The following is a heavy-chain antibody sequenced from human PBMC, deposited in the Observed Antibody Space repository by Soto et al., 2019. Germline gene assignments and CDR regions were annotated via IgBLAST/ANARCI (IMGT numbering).Heavy chain of an antibody. D-gene: IGHD6-25*01. J-gene: IGHJ3*01. CDR2: VIPLFGTT. CDR3: ARRLDDRADAAFDV. V-gene: IGHV1-69*18. CDR1: GGTFTTYT. Sequence: QVQLVQSGAEVRKPGSSVKVSCKTSGGTFTTYTIYWVRQAPGQGLEWMGRVIPLFGTTKYAQNFHDRVTITAEESTSTAYLELSSLRSEDTAVYYCARRLDDRADAAFDVWGEGTAVTVSA.